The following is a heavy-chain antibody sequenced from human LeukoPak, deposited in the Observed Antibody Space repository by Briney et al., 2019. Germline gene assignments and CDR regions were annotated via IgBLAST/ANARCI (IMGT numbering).Heavy chain of an antibody. CDR1: GFTFSTYP. CDR2: ISGSGGST. CDR3: VKGRISEDGLDF. V-gene: IGHV3-23*01. Sequence: GGSLRLSCAASGFTFSTYPMSWVRQAPGKGLEWVSAISGSGGSTYYADSVKGRFTISRDNSKNMLYLQMNSLRAEDTAVYYCVKGRISEDGLDFWGQGTLVTVSS. D-gene: IGHD6-13*01. J-gene: IGHJ4*02.